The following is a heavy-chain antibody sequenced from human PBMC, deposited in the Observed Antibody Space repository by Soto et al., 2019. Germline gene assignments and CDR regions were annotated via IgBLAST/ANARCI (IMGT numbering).Heavy chain of an antibody. J-gene: IGHJ5*02. CDR3: ARVCVGAYRFDP. CDR2: IKTDGSTT. D-gene: IGHD2-21*01. CDR1: GFTFSSYW. Sequence: VQLVESGGGLVQPGGSLRLSCAASGFTFSSYWMHWVRQAPGEGLIWVSRIKTDGSTTSYADSVKGRFTISRDNAKNTLYLKMNSLRTEDTAVYYCARVCVGAYRFDPWGQGTLVTVSS. V-gene: IGHV3-74*01.